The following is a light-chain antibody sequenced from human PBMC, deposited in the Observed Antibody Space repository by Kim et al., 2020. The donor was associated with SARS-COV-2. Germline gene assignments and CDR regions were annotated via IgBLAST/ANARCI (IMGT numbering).Light chain of an antibody. V-gene: IGLV3-9*01. CDR3: QVWDSSTAFSV. J-gene: IGLJ1*01. Sequence: SYELTQPLSVSLALGQTASITCRRDKIGSETVHWYQKKPGQAPVMVIYRDIHRPSGIPERFSGSISGNTATLTITGAQAGDEADYYCQVWDSSTAFSVFG. CDR2: RDI. CDR1: KIGSET.